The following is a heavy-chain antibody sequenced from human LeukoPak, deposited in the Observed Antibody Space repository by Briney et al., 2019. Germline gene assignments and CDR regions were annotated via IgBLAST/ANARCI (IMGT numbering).Heavy chain of an antibody. CDR3: ARREPHDAFDI. D-gene: IGHD1-26*01. V-gene: IGHV3-53*01. Sequence: GGSLRLSCAASGFTVSSNYMSWVRQAPGRGLEWVAVIYSGGTTSYADSVKGRFTISRDNSKNTLYLQMNSLRAEDTAVYYCARREPHDAFDIWGQGTMVTVSS. CDR2: IYSGGTT. CDR1: GFTVSSNY. J-gene: IGHJ3*02.